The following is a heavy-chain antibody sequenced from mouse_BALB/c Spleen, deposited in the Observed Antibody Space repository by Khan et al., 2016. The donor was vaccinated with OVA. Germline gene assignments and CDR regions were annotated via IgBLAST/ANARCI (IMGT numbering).Heavy chain of an antibody. CDR1: GYTFTSYD. CDR3: ARGSTMMSWLAY. CDR2: IFPGDGSP. Sequence: QVQLKESGAELVKPGASVKLSCKASGYTFTSYDINWVRQRPEQGLEWIGRIFPGDGSPKYNDKFKGKATLTTEKSSSTAYMQLSRLTSEDSAVYFCARGSTMMSWLAYWGQGTLVTVSA. J-gene: IGHJ3*01. V-gene: IGHV1-85*01. D-gene: IGHD2-4*01.